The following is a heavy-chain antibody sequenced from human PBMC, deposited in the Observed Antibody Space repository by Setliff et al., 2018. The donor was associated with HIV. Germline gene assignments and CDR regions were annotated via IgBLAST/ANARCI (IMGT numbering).Heavy chain of an antibody. CDR3: VYCGGDCYTNWFDH. CDR2: ISAYNGNT. J-gene: IGHJ5*02. CDR1: GYTFTSYG. Sequence: ASVKVSCKASGYTFTSYGISWVRQAPGQGLEWMGWISAYNGNTNYAQKLQGRVTITADEPTTTAYMELTSLRSEDTAVYYCVYCGGDCYTNWFDHWGQGTLVTVSS. D-gene: IGHD2-21*02. V-gene: IGHV1-18*01.